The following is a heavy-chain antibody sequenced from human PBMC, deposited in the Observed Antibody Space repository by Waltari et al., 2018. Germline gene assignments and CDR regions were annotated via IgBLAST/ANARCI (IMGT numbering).Heavy chain of an antibody. CDR3: AREYGSGRCFDY. V-gene: IGHV4-61*02. Sequence: QVQLQESGPGLVKPSQTLSLTCTVSGGSISSGSYYWSWIRQPAGKGLEWIGRIYTSGSTNYNPSLKSRVTISVDTSKNQFSLKLSSVTAADTAVYYWAREYGSGRCFDYWGQGTLVTVSS. CDR1: GGSISSGSYY. J-gene: IGHJ4*02. CDR2: IYTSGST. D-gene: IGHD3-10*01.